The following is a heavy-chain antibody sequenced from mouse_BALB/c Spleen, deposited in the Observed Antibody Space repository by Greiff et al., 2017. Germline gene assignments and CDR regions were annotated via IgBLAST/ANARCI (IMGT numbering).Heavy chain of an antibody. D-gene: IGHD2-4*01. CDR1: GFNIKDTY. J-gene: IGHJ3*01. CDR3: ARSTMITTGFAY. Sequence: VQLQQSGAELVKPGDSVKLSCTASGFNIKDTYMHWVKQRPEQGLEWIGRIDPANGNTKYDPKFQGKATITADTSSNTAYLLHSSLTSEDTAVYYCARSTMITTGFAYWGQGTLVTVSA. V-gene: IGHV14-3*02. CDR2: IDPANGNT.